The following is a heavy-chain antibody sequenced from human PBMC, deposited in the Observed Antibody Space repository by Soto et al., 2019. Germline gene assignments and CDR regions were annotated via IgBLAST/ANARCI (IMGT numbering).Heavy chain of an antibody. CDR1: GGTFSSYA. CDR2: IIPIFGTA. V-gene: IGHV1-69*01. D-gene: IGHD5-18*01. J-gene: IGHJ4*02. CDR3: ARVRGPRGYSYGYGTWDY. Sequence: QVQLVQSGAEVKKPGSSVKVSCKASGGTFSSYAISWVRQAPGQGLEWMGGIIPIFGTANYGQKFQGRVTITADESTSTAYMELSSLRSEDTAVYYCARVRGPRGYSYGYGTWDYWGQGTLVAVSS.